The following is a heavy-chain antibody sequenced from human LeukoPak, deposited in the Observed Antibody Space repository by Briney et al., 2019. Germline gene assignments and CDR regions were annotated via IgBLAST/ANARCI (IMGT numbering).Heavy chain of an antibody. J-gene: IGHJ4*02. CDR2: MNPNSVNS. D-gene: IGHD5-18*01. V-gene: IGHV1-8*01. Sequence: ASVKLSCKASGYTFTLYYINWVRQATGQGLEWMGWMNPNSVNSGSAQKFQGRVTMTRDTSIGTAYMELSSLTSEDTAMYYCATRGGYNYVIWGQGTLVTVSS. CDR3: ATRGGYNYVI. CDR1: GYTFTLYY.